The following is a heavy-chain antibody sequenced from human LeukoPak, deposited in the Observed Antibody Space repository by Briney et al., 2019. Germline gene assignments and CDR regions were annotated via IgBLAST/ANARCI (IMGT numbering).Heavy chain of an antibody. CDR3: ARDQEGFDY. J-gene: IGHJ4*02. V-gene: IGHV3-23*01. CDR1: GFTFNNYA. CDR2: VSGSGDNT. Sequence: GGSLRLSCAASGFTFNNYAMTWVRQAPGKGLEWVSVVSGSGDNTNYADSVKGRFTISRDGSKNTLFLQMNSLRTEDTAVYYCARDQEGFDYWGQGTLVTVSS.